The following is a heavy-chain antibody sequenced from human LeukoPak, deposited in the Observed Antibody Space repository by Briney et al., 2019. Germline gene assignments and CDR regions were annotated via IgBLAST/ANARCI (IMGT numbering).Heavy chain of an antibody. D-gene: IGHD3-22*01. J-gene: IGHJ4*02. CDR2: IYSGST. CDR3: ARATYYYDSSGSFDY. Sequence: KPSETLSLTCTVSGGSISSSSYYWGWIRQPPGKGLEWIGSIYSGSTYYNPSLKSRVTISVDTSKNQFSLKLSSVTAADTAVYYCARATYYYDSSGSFDYWGQGTLVTVSS. CDR1: GGSISSSSYY. V-gene: IGHV4-39*01.